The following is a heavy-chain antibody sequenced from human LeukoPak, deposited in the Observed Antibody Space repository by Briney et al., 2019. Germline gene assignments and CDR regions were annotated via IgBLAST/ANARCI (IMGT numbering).Heavy chain of an antibody. CDR2: ISWNSGSI. J-gene: IGHJ3*02. CDR1: GFTFDDYA. V-gene: IGHV3-9*01. Sequence: GRSLRLSCAASGFTFDDYAMHWVRQAPGKGLEWVSGISWNSGSIGYADSVKGRFTISRDNAKNSLYLQMNSLRAEDTALYYCARNNRDDAFDIWGQGTMVTVSS. CDR3: ARNNRDDAFDI.